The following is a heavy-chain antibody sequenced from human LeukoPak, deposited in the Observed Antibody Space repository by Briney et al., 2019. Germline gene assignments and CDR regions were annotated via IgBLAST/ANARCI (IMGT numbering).Heavy chain of an antibody. Sequence: SETLSLTCTVSGDSMRNYHWTWIRQSPGEELEWIWRISYIGSANYNPSPKNRVTMSIDTSKNQFSLKLNSVTVADTAFYYCVRSGLVRGVSTWGQGTLVTVSS. V-gene: IGHV4-59*01. D-gene: IGHD3-10*01. CDR1: GDSMRNYH. J-gene: IGHJ4*02. CDR3: VRSGLVRGVST. CDR2: ISYIGSA.